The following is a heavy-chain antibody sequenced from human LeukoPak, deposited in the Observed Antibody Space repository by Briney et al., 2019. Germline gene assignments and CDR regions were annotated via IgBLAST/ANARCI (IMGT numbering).Heavy chain of an antibody. D-gene: IGHD3-22*01. CDR3: ARDFSSAHYNYMDV. CDR2: ISSSNSYR. CDR1: GFTFSSYT. Sequence: GGSLRLSCAASGFTFSSYTINWVRQAPGKGPEWVSSISSSNSYRLYADSVKGRFTISRDNAKNSLYLQMNGLRAEDTAVYYCARDFSSAHYNYMDVWGKGTTVTISS. V-gene: IGHV3-21*01. J-gene: IGHJ6*03.